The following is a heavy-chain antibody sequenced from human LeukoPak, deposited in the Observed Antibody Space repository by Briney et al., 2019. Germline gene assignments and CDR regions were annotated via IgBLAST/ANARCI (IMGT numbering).Heavy chain of an antibody. CDR3: ASRNAGGYSGYDSRFDY. V-gene: IGHV4-39*07. D-gene: IGHD5-12*01. J-gene: IGHJ4*02. CDR2: IYHSGST. CDR1: GGSISSSSYY. Sequence: SETLSLTCTVSGGSISSSSYYWGWIRQPPGKGLEWIGSIYHSGSTYYNPSLKSRVTISVDTSKNQFSLKLSSVTAADTAVYYCASRNAGGYSGYDSRFDYWGQGTLVTVSS.